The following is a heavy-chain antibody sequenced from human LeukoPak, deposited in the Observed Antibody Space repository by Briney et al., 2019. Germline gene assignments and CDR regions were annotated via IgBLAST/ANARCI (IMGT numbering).Heavy chain of an antibody. D-gene: IGHD2-2*01. CDR3: ARDRGLREEYCSSTSCYKAHYYYYGMDV. Sequence: SQTLSLTCTVSGGSISSGGYYWSWIRQHPGKGLEWIGYIYYSGSTYYNPSLKSRVTISVDTSKNQFSLKLSSVTAADTAVYYCARDRGLREEYCSSTSCYKAHYYYYGMDVWGQGTTVTVSS. CDR1: GGSISSGGYY. V-gene: IGHV4-31*03. CDR2: IYYSGST. J-gene: IGHJ6*02.